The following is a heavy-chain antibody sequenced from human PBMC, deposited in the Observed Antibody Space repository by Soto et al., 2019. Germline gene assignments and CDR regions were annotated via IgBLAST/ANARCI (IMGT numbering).Heavy chain of an antibody. D-gene: IGHD2-2*01. CDR3: ARHVLGYCSSTSCYSALENYYYGMDV. V-gene: IGHV5-51*01. CDR2: IYPGDSDT. J-gene: IGHJ6*02. Sequence: GESLKISCKGSGYSFTSYWIGWVRQMPGKGLEWMGIIYPGDSDTRYSPSFQGQVTISADKSISTAYLQWSSLKASDTAMYYCARHVLGYCSSTSCYSALENYYYGMDVWGQGTTVTVSS. CDR1: GYSFTSYW.